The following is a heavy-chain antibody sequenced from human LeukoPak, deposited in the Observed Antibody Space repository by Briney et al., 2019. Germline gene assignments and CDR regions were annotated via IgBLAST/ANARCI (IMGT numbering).Heavy chain of an antibody. Sequence: GGSLRLSCAASGFTFSTYAMHWVRQAPGKGLEWVAVISSDGSNKYYADSVKGRFTISRDNSKHTLYLQMISLRAEDTAVYYCAREWELVYWGQGTLVTVSS. CDR1: GFTFSTYA. J-gene: IGHJ4*02. D-gene: IGHD1-26*01. V-gene: IGHV3-30-3*01. CDR2: ISSDGSNK. CDR3: AREWELVY.